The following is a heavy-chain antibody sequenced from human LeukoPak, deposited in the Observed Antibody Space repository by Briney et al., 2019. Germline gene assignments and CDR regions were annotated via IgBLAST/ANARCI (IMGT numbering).Heavy chain of an antibody. J-gene: IGHJ6*03. CDR1: GGSISSGSYY. Sequence: SETLSLTCTVSGGSISSGSYYWSWIRQPAGKGLEWIGRIYTSGSTNYNPSLKSRVTILVDRSKNQFSLKLSSVTAADTAVYYCAREIGEWFGDIGGSYYYYYMDVWGKGTTVTISS. CDR3: AREIGEWFGDIGGSYYYYYMDV. V-gene: IGHV4-61*02. CDR2: IYTSGST. D-gene: IGHD3-10*01.